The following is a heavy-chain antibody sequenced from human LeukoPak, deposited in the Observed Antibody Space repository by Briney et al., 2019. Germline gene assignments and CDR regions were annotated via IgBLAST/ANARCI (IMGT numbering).Heavy chain of an antibody. CDR1: GGSISSYY. J-gene: IGHJ6*03. D-gene: IGHD6-6*01. Sequence: SETLSLTCTVSGGSISSYYWSWIRQPPGKGLEWIGYIYYSGSTNYNPSLKSRVTISVDTSKNQFSLKLSSVTAADTAVYYCAREMYSSSSRGCYMDVWGKGTTVTVSS. V-gene: IGHV4-59*01. CDR2: IYYSGST. CDR3: AREMYSSSSRGCYMDV.